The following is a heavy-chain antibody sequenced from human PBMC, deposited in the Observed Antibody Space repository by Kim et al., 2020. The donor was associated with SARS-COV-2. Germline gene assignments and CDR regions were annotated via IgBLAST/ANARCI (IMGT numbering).Heavy chain of an antibody. J-gene: IGHJ4*02. Sequence: SETLSLTCTVSGGSISSYYWSWIRQPAGKGLEWIGRIYTSGSTNYNPSLKSRVTMSVDTSKNQFSLKLSSVTAADTAVYYCARRSMAVAGESFDYWGQGTLVTVSS. V-gene: IGHV4-4*07. D-gene: IGHD6-19*01. CDR2: IYTSGST. CDR3: ARRSMAVAGESFDY. CDR1: GGSISSYY.